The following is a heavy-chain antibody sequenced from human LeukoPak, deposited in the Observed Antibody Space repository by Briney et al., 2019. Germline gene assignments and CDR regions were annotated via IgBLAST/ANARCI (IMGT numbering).Heavy chain of an antibody. CDR2: LYPGDSDT. D-gene: IGHD3-10*01. V-gene: IGHV5-51*01. CDR1: GYSFTNYW. CDR3: ARHEESSGGVFDY. J-gene: IGHJ4*02. Sequence: GESLKISCKGSGYSFTNYWIAWVRQMPGKGLEWMGILYPGDSDTRYSPSFQGQVTISADKSISTAYLQWRSLKASDTAMYYCARHEESSGGVFDYWGQGTLVTVSS.